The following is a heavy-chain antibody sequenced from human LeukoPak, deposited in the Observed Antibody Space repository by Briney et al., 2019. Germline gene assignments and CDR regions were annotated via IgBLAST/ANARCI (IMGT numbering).Heavy chain of an antibody. CDR2: IYYSGST. CDR1: GGSISSYY. Sequence: PSETLSLTCTVSGGSISSYYWSWIRQPPGKGLEWIGYIYYSGSTNYNPSLKSRVTISVDTSKNQFSLKLRSVTAADTAVYYRARSIAARPPADYWGQGTLVTVSS. CDR3: ARSIAARPPADY. D-gene: IGHD6-6*01. V-gene: IGHV4-59*12. J-gene: IGHJ4*02.